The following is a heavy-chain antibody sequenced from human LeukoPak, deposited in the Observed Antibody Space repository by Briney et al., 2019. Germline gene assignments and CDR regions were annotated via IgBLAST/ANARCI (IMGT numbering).Heavy chain of an antibody. CDR1: GGSISSSSYY. J-gene: IGHJ4*02. D-gene: IGHD2/OR15-2a*01. CDR3: VRDRGAGCNTVSCYEY. V-gene: IGHV4-39*07. CDR2: IYYSGNT. Sequence: SETLSLTCTVSGGSISSSSYYWGWIRQPPGKGLEWIGSIYYSGNTYYNPSLKSRVTISVDTSKNQFSLILSSVTAADTAVYYCVRDRGAGCNTVSCYEYWGQGTLVTVSS.